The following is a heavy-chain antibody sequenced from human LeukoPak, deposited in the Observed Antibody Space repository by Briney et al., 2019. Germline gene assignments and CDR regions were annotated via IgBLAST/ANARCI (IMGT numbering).Heavy chain of an antibody. CDR1: GGSFSGYY. CDR3: ARGSTGENAFDI. Sequence: SETLSLTCAVYGGSFSGYYWSWIRQPPGKGLEWIGEINHSGSTNYNPSLKSRVTISVGTSKNQFSLKLSSVTAADTAVYYCARGSTGENAFDIWGQGTMVTVSS. D-gene: IGHD2-2*01. CDR2: INHSGST. J-gene: IGHJ3*02. V-gene: IGHV4-34*01.